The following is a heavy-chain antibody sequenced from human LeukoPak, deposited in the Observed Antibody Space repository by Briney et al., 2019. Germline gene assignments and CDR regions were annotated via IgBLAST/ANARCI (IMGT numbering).Heavy chain of an antibody. CDR1: GFTFTTFW. D-gene: IGHD3-10*01. Sequence: GGSLRLSCAASGFTFTTFWMSWVRQAPGKGLEWVANINQDGSAKRYVDSVKGRFTITRDNAKNSLDLQMNSLRGEDTAVYYCARGTGVDYWGQGTLVSVSS. J-gene: IGHJ4*02. V-gene: IGHV3-7*01. CDR3: ARGTGVDY. CDR2: INQDGSAK.